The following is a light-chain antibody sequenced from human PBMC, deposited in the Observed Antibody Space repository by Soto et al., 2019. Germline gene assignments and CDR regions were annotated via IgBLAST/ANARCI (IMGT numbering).Light chain of an antibody. V-gene: IGKV1-5*03. CDR1: QSITNW. J-gene: IGKJ2*01. CDR2: RAS. CDR3: HQYNSYT. Sequence: DIQMTQSPSTLSASVGDRVSITCRASQSITNWLAWYQQKPGKAPKLLIYRASSLESGLPSRFSGSGSGTEFTLTISSLKPDDFANYYCHQYNSYTFGQGTKLEIK.